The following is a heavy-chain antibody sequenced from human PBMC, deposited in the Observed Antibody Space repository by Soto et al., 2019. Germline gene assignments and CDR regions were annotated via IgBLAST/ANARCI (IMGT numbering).Heavy chain of an antibody. CDR2: VVYSGTK. CDR3: ARDNWGLPLYX. V-gene: IGHV4-30-4*02. Sequence: SDTLSLTFTVSGGSISSVDYNWSWIRQPPGKGLEFVGYVVYSGTKHYNPSLKSRLSISLDTSKNLFSLRLTSVTAADTAVYYCARDNWGLPLYXWGHGTMVTVS. CDR1: GGSISSVDYN. J-gene: IGHJ3*02. D-gene: IGHD7-27*01.